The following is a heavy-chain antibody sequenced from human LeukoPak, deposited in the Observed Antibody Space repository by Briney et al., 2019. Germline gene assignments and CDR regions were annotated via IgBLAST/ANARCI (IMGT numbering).Heavy chain of an antibody. CDR2: IIPIFGTA. V-gene: IGHV1-69*05. D-gene: IGHD2-8*01. Sequence: SVKVSCKASGGTFSSYAISWVRQAPGQGLEWMGGIIPIFGTANYAQKFQGRVTMTTDTSTSTAYMELRSLRSDDTAVYYCARDIVLMVYAPLSYGMDVWGQGTTVTVSS. CDR1: GGTFSSYA. J-gene: IGHJ6*02. CDR3: ARDIVLMVYAPLSYGMDV.